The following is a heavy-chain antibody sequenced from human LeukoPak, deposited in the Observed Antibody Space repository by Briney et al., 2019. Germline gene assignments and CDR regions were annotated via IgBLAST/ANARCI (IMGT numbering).Heavy chain of an antibody. Sequence: GASVKVSCKVSGYTLTELSMHWVRQAPGKGLEWVGGFDPEEGETLYAQKFQGRVTMTEDTSTDTAYMELSSLRSEDTAVYYCATSSITMVRGVIRYYYYYYMDVWGKGTTVTVSS. CDR3: ATSSITMVRGVIRYYYYYYMDV. D-gene: IGHD3-10*01. CDR2: FDPEEGET. V-gene: IGHV1-24*01. CDR1: GYTLTELS. J-gene: IGHJ6*03.